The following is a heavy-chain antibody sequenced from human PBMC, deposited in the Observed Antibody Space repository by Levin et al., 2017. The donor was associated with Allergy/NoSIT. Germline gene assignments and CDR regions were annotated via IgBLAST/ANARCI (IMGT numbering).Heavy chain of an antibody. D-gene: IGHD2-2*01. CDR3: AGVACSSTSGFHFDP. J-gene: IGHJ5*02. CDR2: IYYSGST. V-gene: IGHV4-59*01. CDR1: GGSISSYY. Sequence: SETLSLTCTVSGGSISSYYWSWIRQPPGKGLEWIGYIYYSGSTNYNPSLKSRVTISVDTSKNQFFLKLSSVTAADTAVYYCAGVACSSTSGFHFDPWGQGTLVTVSS.